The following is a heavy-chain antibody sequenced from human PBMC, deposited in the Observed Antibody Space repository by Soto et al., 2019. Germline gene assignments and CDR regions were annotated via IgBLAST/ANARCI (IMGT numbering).Heavy chain of an antibody. CDR1: GGSISSGGYY. CDR2: IYYSVST. V-gene: IGHV4-31*03. J-gene: IGHJ4*02. Sequence: PSETLSLTCTVSGGSISSGGYYWSWIRQHPGKGLEWIGYIYYSVSTYYNPSLKSRVTISVDTSKNQFSLKLSSVTAADTAVYYCARAYSSSWSLPYLAYWGQGTLVTVSS. D-gene: IGHD6-13*01. CDR3: ARAYSSSWSLPYLAY.